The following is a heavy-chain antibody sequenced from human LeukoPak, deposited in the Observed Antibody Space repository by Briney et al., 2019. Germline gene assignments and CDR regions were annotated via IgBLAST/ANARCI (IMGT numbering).Heavy chain of an antibody. CDR2: IYYSGST. CDR3: ARVGVVGPGPAFDI. J-gene: IGHJ3*02. V-gene: IGHV4-59*01. Sequence: PSETLSFTCTVSGVSISSYYWSWLRQPPGKGLEWIGYIYYSGSTNYNPTLKSRVTISVDTSKNQFSLKLSSVTAADTAVYYCARVGVVGPGPAFDIWGQGTMVTVSS. CDR1: GVSISSYY. D-gene: IGHD2-21*01.